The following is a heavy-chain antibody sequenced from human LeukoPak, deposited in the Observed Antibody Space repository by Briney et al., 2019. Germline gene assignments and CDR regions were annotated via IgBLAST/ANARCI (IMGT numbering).Heavy chain of an antibody. J-gene: IGHJ4*02. CDR2: ISYDGSNE. D-gene: IGHD3-10*01. CDR3: AKEGDYYGSGSYSRWGDY. CDR1: EFTFSGYA. V-gene: IGHV3-30*18. Sequence: GGSLRLSCAASEFTFSGYAMHWVRQAPGKGLEWVAVISYDGSNEYYADSVKGRFTISRDNSKNTLFLHMNSLRTEDTAVYYCAKEGDYYGSGSYSRWGDYWGQGTLVTVSS.